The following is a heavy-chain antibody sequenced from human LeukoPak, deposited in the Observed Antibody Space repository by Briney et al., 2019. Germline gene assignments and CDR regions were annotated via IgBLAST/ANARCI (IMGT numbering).Heavy chain of an antibody. CDR3: ARGVIVTRGRYYYYMDV. CDR1: GGSISSGSYY. Sequence: SQTLSLTCTVSGGSISSGSYYWSWIRQPAGKELEWIGRIYTSGSTNYNPSLKSRVTISVDTSKNQFSLKLSSVTAADTAVYYCARGVIVTRGRYYYYMDVWGKGTTVTVSS. V-gene: IGHV4-61*02. J-gene: IGHJ6*03. CDR2: IYTSGST. D-gene: IGHD2-21*01.